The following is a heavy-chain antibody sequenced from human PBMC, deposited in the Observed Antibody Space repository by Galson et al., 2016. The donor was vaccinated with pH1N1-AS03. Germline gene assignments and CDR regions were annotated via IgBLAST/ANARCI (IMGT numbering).Heavy chain of an antibody. J-gene: IGHJ4*02. CDR3: ASYGSGSSPFDY. CDR1: GDSFTGYW. D-gene: IGHD3-10*01. V-gene: IGHV5-10-1*01. Sequence: QSGAEVKKPGESLRISCKASGDSFTGYWINWVRQMPGKGLGWMGRIDLSDSYTNYSPSFQGHVTISADKSIATAYLQWNSLKASDTAVYYCASYGSGSSPFDYWGQGTLVTVFS. CDR2: IDLSDSYT.